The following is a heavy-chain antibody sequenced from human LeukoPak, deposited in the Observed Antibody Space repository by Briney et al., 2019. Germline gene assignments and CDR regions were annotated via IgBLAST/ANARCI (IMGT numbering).Heavy chain of an antibody. CDR3: ARAGREIKPNAFDI. D-gene: IGHD1-14*01. V-gene: IGHV3-21*01. CDR1: GFTFSSYS. CDR2: ISSSSSYI. Sequence: GGSLRLSCAASGFTFSSYSMNWVRQAPGKGLEWVSSISSSSSYIYYADSVKGRFTISRDNAKNSLYLQMNSLRAEDTAVYYCARAGREIKPNAFDIWGQGTMVTVSS. J-gene: IGHJ3*02.